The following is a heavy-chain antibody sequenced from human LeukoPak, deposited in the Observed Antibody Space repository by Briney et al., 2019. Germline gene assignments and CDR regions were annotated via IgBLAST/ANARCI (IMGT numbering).Heavy chain of an antibody. Sequence: ASVKVSCKASGYTFTSYGISWVRQAPGQGLEWMGWISAYNGNTNYAQKLQGRVTMTTDTSTSTAYMELRSLRSDDTAVYYCARELETYDSSGYGLWGYYYYMDVWGKGTTVTVSS. CDR3: ARELETYDSSGYGLWGYYYYMDV. V-gene: IGHV1-18*01. D-gene: IGHD3-22*01. CDR2: ISAYNGNT. CDR1: GYTFTSYG. J-gene: IGHJ6*03.